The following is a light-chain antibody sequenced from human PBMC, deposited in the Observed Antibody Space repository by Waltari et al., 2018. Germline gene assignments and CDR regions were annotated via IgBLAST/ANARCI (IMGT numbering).Light chain of an antibody. CDR3: QHYNNYPLT. CDR1: QTISNW. CDR2: KAS. J-gene: IGKJ4*01. Sequence: IQMTPSPSTLSASVGDRVTITCRASQTISNWLAWYQQKPGKAPEVLIYKASSLESGVPSRFSGSGSGTEFTLTISSLQPDDFATYYCQHYNNYPLTFGGGTKVEIK. V-gene: IGKV1-5*03.